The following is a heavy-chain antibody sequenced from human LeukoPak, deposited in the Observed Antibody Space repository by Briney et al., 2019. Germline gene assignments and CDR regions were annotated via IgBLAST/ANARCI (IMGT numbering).Heavy chain of an antibody. CDR3: ARILGGYSSSWYAFDY. CDR1: GYRFTSNW. D-gene: IGHD6-13*01. Sequence: GESLKISCKGSGYRFTSNWIGWVRQMPGKGLEWMGIIYPGDSDSRYSPSFQGQVTFSADKSISTAYLQWSSLKASDTAMYYCARILGGYSSSWYAFDYWGQGTLVTVSS. CDR2: IYPGDSDS. V-gene: IGHV5-51*01. J-gene: IGHJ4*02.